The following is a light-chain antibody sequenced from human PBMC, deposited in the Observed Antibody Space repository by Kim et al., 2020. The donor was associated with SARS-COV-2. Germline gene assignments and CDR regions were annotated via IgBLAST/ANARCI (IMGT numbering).Light chain of an antibody. Sequence: SYELTQDPAVSVALGQTVRITCQGDSLRSYYASWYQQKPGQAPVLVIYGKNNRPSGIPDRFSGSSSGNTASLTITGAQAEDEADYYCNSRDSSGNHWVFGGGTQLIVL. CDR2: GKN. CDR1: SLRSYY. CDR3: NSRDSSGNHWV. J-gene: IGLJ3*02. V-gene: IGLV3-19*01.